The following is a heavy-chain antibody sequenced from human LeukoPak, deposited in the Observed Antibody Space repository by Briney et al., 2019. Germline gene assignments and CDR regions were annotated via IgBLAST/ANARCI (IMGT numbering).Heavy chain of an antibody. CDR1: GFTFNSYS. Sequence: GGSPRLSCITSGFTFNSYSMTWVRQAPGKGLQWVSSISSRSYYIYYADSLKGRFIISRDNVKNSLYLQMNSLRPDDTAVYYCARDLNWETYWGQGTLVSVSS. D-gene: IGHD7-27*01. J-gene: IGHJ4*02. CDR3: ARDLNWETY. CDR2: ISSRSYYI. V-gene: IGHV3-21*01.